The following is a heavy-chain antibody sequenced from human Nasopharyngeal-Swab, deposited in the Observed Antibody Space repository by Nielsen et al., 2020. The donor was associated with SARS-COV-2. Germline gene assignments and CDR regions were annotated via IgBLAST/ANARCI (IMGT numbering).Heavy chain of an antibody. CDR3: ARETLGLGIVVGDY. V-gene: IGHV4-31*02. Sequence: SCTVSGGSISSGGYYWSWIRQHPGKGLEWIGYIYYSGSTYYNPSLKSRVTISVDTSKNQFSLKLSSVTAADTAVYYCARETLGLGIVVGDYWGQGTLDTVSS. CDR1: GGSISSGGYY. CDR2: IYYSGST. J-gene: IGHJ4*02. D-gene: IGHD3-22*01.